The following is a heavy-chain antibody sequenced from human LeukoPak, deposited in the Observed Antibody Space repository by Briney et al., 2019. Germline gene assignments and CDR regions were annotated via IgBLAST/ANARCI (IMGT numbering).Heavy chain of an antibody. D-gene: IGHD2-8*01. J-gene: IGHJ4*02. CDR3: ARHVYCTNGICSDY. Sequence: PSETLSLTCTVSGGSISSYSWNRIRQPPGRGLEWIGNLYYSGSTNYNPSLKSRVTMSVDTPKNQLSLTLSSVTAADTAVYYCARHVYCTNGICSDYWGQGTLVTVSS. V-gene: IGHV4-59*08. CDR2: LYYSGST. CDR1: GGSISSYS.